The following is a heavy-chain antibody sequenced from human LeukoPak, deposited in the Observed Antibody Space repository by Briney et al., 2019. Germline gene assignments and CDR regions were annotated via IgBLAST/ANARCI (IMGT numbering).Heavy chain of an antibody. D-gene: IGHD6-19*01. CDR1: GFTFSSYE. CDR3: ASKEGLVPDPEYFQH. J-gene: IGHJ1*01. Sequence: PGGSLRLSCAASGFTFSSYEMNWVRQAPGKGLEWVSYISSSGNIIYYADSVKGRFTISRDNAKNSLYLQMNSLRAEDTAVYYCASKEGLVPDPEYFQHWGQGTLVTVSS. CDR2: ISSSGNII. V-gene: IGHV3-48*03.